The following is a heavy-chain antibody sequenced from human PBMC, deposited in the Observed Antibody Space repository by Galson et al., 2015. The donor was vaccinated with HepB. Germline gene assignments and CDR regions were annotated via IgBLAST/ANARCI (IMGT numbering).Heavy chain of an antibody. V-gene: IGHV3-30*18. Sequence: SLRLSCAASGFTFSSYGMHWVRQAPGKGLEWVAVISYDGSNKYYADSVKGRFTISRDNSKNTLYLQMNSLRAEDTAVYYCAKEYSSDYYYYYYMDVWGKGTTVTVSS. J-gene: IGHJ6*03. CDR3: AKEYSSDYYYYYYMDV. D-gene: IGHD5-18*01. CDR2: ISYDGSNK. CDR1: GFTFSSYG.